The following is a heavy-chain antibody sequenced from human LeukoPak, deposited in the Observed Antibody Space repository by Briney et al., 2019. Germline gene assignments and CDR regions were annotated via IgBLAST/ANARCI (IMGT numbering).Heavy chain of an antibody. CDR1: GGTFSTYA. V-gene: IGHV1-69*13. CDR2: IIPIFGTG. J-gene: IGHJ4*02. CDR3: ARGLGDSSGYYYSDY. Sequence: ASVKVSCKTSGGTFSTYAISWVRQAPGQGLEWMGGIIPIFGTGNYAQKFQGRVMTTADESTSTAYMELSSLRSEDTAVYYCARGLGDSSGYYYSDYWGQGTLVTVSS. D-gene: IGHD3-22*01.